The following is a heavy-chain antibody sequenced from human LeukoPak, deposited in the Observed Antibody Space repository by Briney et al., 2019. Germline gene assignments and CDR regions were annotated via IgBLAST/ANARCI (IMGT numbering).Heavy chain of an antibody. CDR3: ARSLRLGELSYHDY. J-gene: IGHJ4*02. Sequence: GGSLRLSCAASGFTFSSYAMSWVRQAPGKGLEWVSAISGSGGSTYYADSVKGRFTISRDNSKNTLYLQMNSLRAEDTAVYYCARSLRLGELSYHDYWGQGTLVTVSS. D-gene: IGHD3-16*02. CDR1: GFTFSSYA. V-gene: IGHV3-23*01. CDR2: ISGSGGST.